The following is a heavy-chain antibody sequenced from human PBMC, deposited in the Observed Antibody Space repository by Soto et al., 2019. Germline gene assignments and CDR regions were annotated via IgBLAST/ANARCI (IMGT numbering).Heavy chain of an antibody. V-gene: IGHV4-31*03. CDR2: ISHSGST. Sequence: PSETLSLTCTVSGGSISSAAYYWSWIRQHPGKGLEWIGYISHSGSTYYNASLKSRVIISVDTSKNQFSLSLTSVTAADTAVYYCAREYTYGSNFFDCWGQGALVTVSS. CDR3: AREYTYGSNFFDC. J-gene: IGHJ4*02. D-gene: IGHD5-18*01. CDR1: GGSISSAAYY.